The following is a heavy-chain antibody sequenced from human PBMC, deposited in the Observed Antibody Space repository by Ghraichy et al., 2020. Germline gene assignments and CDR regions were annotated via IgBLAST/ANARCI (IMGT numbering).Heavy chain of an antibody. CDR2: IYYSGST. CDR1: GGSVSSGSYY. V-gene: IGHV4-61*01. J-gene: IGHJ5*02. D-gene: IGHD2-21*02. Sequence: SETLSLTCTVSGGSVSSGSYYWSWIRQPPGKGLEWIGYIYYSGSTNYNPSLKSRVTISVDTSKNQFSLKLSSVTAADTAVYYCARVVIAYCGGDCYSNWFDPWGQGTLVTVSS. CDR3: ARVVIAYCGGDCYSNWFDP.